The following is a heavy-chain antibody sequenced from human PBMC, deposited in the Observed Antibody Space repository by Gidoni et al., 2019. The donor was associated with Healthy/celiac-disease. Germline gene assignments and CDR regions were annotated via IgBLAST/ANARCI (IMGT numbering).Heavy chain of an antibody. D-gene: IGHD3-22*01. CDR2: IIPIFGIA. CDR3: ARNSGPNTYYYDSSGAMSG. J-gene: IGHJ4*02. V-gene: IGHV1-69*17. CDR1: GGTFSRYA. Sequence: QVQLVQSGAEVKKPGSSVKVSCKASGGTFSRYAISWVRQAPGQGLEWLGGIIPIFGIANYAQKFQGRVTITADKSTSTAYMELSSLRSEDTAVYYCARNSGPNTYYYDSSGAMSGWGQGTLVTVSS.